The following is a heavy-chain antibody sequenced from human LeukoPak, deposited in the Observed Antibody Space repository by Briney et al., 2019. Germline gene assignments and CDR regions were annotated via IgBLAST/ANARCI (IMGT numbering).Heavy chain of an antibody. Sequence: SQTLSLTCAISGDSVSSNRASWTWIRQSPSRGLEWLGRTYYRSKWYNDYAVSLKSRISINPDTSKNQFSLQLNSVTPEDTAVYYCSRSDGATDFDYWGQGTLVTVS. CDR1: GDSVSSNRAS. CDR3: SRSDGATDFDY. CDR2: TYYRSKWYN. V-gene: IGHV6-1*01. D-gene: IGHD5-24*01. J-gene: IGHJ4*02.